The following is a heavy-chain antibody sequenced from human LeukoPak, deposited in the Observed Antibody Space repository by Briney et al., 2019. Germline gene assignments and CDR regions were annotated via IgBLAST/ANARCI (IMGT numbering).Heavy chain of an antibody. CDR3: ARDGGDGYCSSTSCPNWFDP. CDR1: GFTFDDYG. Sequence: GGSLSLSCPASGFTFDDYGMSWVRQPPGKGREWVSGINWNGGSTGYADSVKGRFTISRDNAKNSLYLQMNSLRAEDTALYYCARDGGDGYCSSTSCPNWFDPWGQGTLVTVSS. J-gene: IGHJ5*02. CDR2: INWNGGST. V-gene: IGHV3-20*04. D-gene: IGHD2-2*03.